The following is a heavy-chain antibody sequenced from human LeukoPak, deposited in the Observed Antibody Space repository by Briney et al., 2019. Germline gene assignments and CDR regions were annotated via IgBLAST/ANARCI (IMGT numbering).Heavy chain of an antibody. D-gene: IGHD1-1*01. J-gene: IGHJ4*03. CDR3: ARGATISETGYFDY. CDR2: INHRGDT. V-gene: IGHV4-34*01. Sequence: PSETLSLTCAVYGESFSTYYWSWIRQSPGKGLEWIAEINHRGDTNHNPSVKSRVTISVDTSKNQFSLKVNSLTAADTAVYYCARGATISETGYFDYWGQGTLVTVSS. CDR1: GESFSTYY.